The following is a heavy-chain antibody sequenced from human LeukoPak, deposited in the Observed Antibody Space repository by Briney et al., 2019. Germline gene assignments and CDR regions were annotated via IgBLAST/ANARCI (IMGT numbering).Heavy chain of an antibody. D-gene: IGHD3-22*01. CDR1: GYTFTSYY. CDR3: ARETDSSREGPPYGMDV. Sequence: ASVKVSCKASGYTFTSYYMHWVRQAPGQGLEWMGIINPSGGSTSYAQKFQGRVTMTRDTSTSTVYMELSSLRSEDTAVYYCARETDSSREGPPYGMDVWGQGTTVTVSS. V-gene: IGHV1-46*01. CDR2: INPSGGST. J-gene: IGHJ6*02.